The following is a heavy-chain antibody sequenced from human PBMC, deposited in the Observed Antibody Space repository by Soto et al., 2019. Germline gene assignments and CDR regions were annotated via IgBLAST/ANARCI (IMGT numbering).Heavy chain of an antibody. CDR2: VSHDGRNT. V-gene: IGHV3-30*04. CDR3: AKGGRQWLVTSDFNY. Sequence: PGGSLRLSCAASGFTFSSYAMHWVRQAPGKGLEWVAAVSHDGRNTHYADSVKGRFTISRDNSKNTLYLQMNSLRAEDTAVYYCAKGGRQWLVTSDFNYWGQGALVTVSS. CDR1: GFTFSSYA. J-gene: IGHJ4*02. D-gene: IGHD6-19*01.